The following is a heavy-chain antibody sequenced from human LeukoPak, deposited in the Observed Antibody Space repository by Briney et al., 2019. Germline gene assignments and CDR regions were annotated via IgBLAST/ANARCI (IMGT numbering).Heavy chain of an antibody. J-gene: IGHJ5*02. V-gene: IGHV4-31*03. D-gene: IGHD2-2*01. Sequence: PSETLSLTCTVSGGSISSGGYYWSWIRQHPGKGLEWIGYIYYSGSTYYNPSLKSRVTISVDTSKNQFSLKLSSVTAADTAVYYCARGDYCSSTSCYFRPWGQGTLVTVSS. CDR1: GGSISSGGYY. CDR2: IYYSGST. CDR3: ARGDYCSSTSCYFRP.